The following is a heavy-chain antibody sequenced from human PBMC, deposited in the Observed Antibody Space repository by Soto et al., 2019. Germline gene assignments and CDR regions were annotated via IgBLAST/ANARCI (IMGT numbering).Heavy chain of an antibody. CDR1: GGSISSYY. J-gene: IGHJ3*02. Sequence: SETLSLICTVSGGSISSYYWSWIRQPPGKGLEWIGYIYYSGSTNYNPSLKSRVTISVDTSKNQFSLKLSSVTAADTAVYYCARDSTIIRYFDWPQAFDIWGQGTMVTVSS. V-gene: IGHV4-59*01. CDR3: ARDSTIIRYFDWPQAFDI. CDR2: IYYSGST. D-gene: IGHD3-9*01.